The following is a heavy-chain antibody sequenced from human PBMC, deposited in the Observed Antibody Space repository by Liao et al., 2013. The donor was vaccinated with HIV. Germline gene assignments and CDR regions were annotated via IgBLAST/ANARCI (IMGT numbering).Heavy chain of an antibody. V-gene: IGHV4-4*07. Sequence: QVQLQESGPGLVKPSETLSLTCTVSGGSISSYYWSWIRQPAGKGLEWIGRIYTSGSTNYNPSLKSRVTMSVDTSKNQFSLKLSSVTAADTAVYYCASSSPPSKLLWFGESPPKPFDYWGQGTLVTVSS. D-gene: IGHD3-10*01. CDR3: ASSSPPSKLLWFGESPPKPFDY. CDR2: IYTSGST. J-gene: IGHJ4*02. CDR1: GGSISSYY.